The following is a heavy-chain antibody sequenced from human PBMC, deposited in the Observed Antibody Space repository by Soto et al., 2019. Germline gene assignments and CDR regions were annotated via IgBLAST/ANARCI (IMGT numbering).Heavy chain of an antibody. CDR2: ISYDGSNK. Sequence: QVQLVESGGGVVQPGRSLRLSCAASGFTFSSYAMHWVRQAPGKGLEWVAVISYDGSNKYYADSVKGRFTISRDNSKNPLYLQMKSLRAEDTAVYYCGRVPSSSGRAHFDYWGQGTLVTVSS. CDR1: GFTFSSYA. J-gene: IGHJ4*02. V-gene: IGHV3-30-3*01. D-gene: IGHD2-15*01. CDR3: GRVPSSSGRAHFDY.